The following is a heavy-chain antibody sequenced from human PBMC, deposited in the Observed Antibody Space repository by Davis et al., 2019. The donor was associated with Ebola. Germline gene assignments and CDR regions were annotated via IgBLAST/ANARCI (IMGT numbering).Heavy chain of an antibody. CDR3: SSSWYSRNWFDP. Sequence: SVKVSCKASGGTFSSYAISWVRQAPGQGLEWMGGIIPIFGTANYAQKFQGRVTITADESTSTAYMELSSLRSEDTAVYYCSSSWYSRNWFDPWGQGTLVTVSS. V-gene: IGHV1-69*13. J-gene: IGHJ5*02. D-gene: IGHD6-13*01. CDR1: GGTFSSYA. CDR2: IIPIFGTA.